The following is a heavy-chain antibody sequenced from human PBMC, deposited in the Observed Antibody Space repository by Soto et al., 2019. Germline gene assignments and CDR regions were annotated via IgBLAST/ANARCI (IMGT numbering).Heavy chain of an antibody. CDR2: INHSGST. J-gene: IGHJ5*02. V-gene: IGHV4-34*01. Sequence: ASENLSLTCGGYGGVFSGYYWSGIRQPPGKGLEWIGEINHSGSTNYNPSLKSRVTISVDTSKNQFSLKLSSVTAADTAVYYCATLPPRIVVVFTEMPTWGQGILVTVSS. CDR3: ATLPPRIVVVFTEMPT. CDR1: GGVFSGYY. D-gene: IGHD2-21*01.